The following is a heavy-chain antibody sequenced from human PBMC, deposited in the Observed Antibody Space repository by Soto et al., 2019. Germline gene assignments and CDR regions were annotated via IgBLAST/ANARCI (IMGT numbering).Heavy chain of an antibody. CDR2: ISAYNANA. CDR3: ARENSYFDY. CDR1: GYTVRNFG. J-gene: IGHJ4*02. Sequence: QIQLLQSGAEVKKPGASVKVTCKASGYTVRNFGISWVRQAPGQGLEWMGWISAYNANANYAQKFQCRLTMTADTSTSTAYMELRSLRSDDTAVYYCARENSYFDYWGQVTLVTVSS. V-gene: IGHV1-18*01.